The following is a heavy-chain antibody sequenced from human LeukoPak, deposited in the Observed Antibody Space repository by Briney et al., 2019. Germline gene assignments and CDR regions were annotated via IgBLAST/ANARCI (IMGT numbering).Heavy chain of an antibody. V-gene: IGHV1-2*02. D-gene: IGHD2-2*01. CDR3: ARARIVVVPAAPYRFDP. CDR1: GYTFTGYY. CDR2: INPNSGGT. Sequence: GASVKVSCKASGYTFTGYYMHWVRQAPGQGLEWMGWINPNSGGTNYAQKFQGRVTMTRDTSISTAYMELSRLRSDDTAVYYCARARIVVVPAAPYRFDPWGQGTLVTVSS. J-gene: IGHJ5*02.